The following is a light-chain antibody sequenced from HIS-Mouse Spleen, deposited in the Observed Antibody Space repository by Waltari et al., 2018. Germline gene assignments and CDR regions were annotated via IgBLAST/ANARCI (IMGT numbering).Light chain of an antibody. Sequence: HSALPQPASVPGPPGQSTPTPSTGTRSDVGSYTLFSWYQQHPGKAPKLMIYEGSKRPSGVSNRFSGSKSGNTASLTISGLQAEDEADYYCCSYAGSSTWVFGGGTKLTVL. V-gene: IGLV2-23*01. CDR2: EGS. CDR3: CSYAGSSTWV. J-gene: IGLJ3*02. CDR1: RSDVGSYTL.